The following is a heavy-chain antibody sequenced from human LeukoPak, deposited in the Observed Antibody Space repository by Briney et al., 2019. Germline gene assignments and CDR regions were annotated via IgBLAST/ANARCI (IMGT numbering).Heavy chain of an antibody. J-gene: IGHJ4*02. V-gene: IGHV4-59*01. CDR3: ARGDAYYYDSSGYYLGAFDY. CDR1: GGSISSYY. CDR2: IYYSGST. Sequence: PSETLSLTCTVSGGSISSYYWSWIRQPPGKGLEWIGYIYYSGSTNYNPSLKSRVTISVDTSKNQFSLKLSSVTAADTAVYYCARGDAYYYDSSGYYLGAFDYWGQGTLVTVSS. D-gene: IGHD3-22*01.